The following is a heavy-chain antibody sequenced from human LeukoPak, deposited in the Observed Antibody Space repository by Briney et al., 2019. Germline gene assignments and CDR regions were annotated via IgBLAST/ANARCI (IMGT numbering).Heavy chain of an antibody. V-gene: IGHV1-2*02. CDR1: GYTFTGYY. D-gene: IGHD2-2*01. J-gene: IGHJ4*02. CDR2: INPNSGGT. CDR3: ARDPDIVVVPAAWAFDY. Sequence: GASVKISCKASGYTFTGYYMHWVRQAPGQGLEWMGWINPNSGGTNYAQKFQGRVTMTRDTSTSTVYMELSSLRSEDTAVYYCARDPDIVVVPAAWAFDYWGQGTLVTVSS.